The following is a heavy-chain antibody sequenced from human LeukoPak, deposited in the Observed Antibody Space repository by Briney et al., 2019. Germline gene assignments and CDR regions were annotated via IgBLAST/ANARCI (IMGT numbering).Heavy chain of an antibody. CDR1: GGSISSYY. CDR2: IYYSGST. Sequence: SETLSLTCTVSGGSISSYYWSWIRQPPGKGLEWIGYIYYSGSTNYNPSLKSRVTISVDTSKNQFSLKLSSVTAADTAVYYCARNYDILTGYIDYWGQGTLVTVSS. CDR3: ARNYDILTGYIDY. D-gene: IGHD3-9*01. V-gene: IGHV4-59*08. J-gene: IGHJ4*02.